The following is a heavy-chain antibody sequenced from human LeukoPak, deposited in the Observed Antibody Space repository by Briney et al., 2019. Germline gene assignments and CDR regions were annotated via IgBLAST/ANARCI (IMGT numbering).Heavy chain of an antibody. D-gene: IGHD6-6*01. V-gene: IGHV1-69*04. CDR2: IIPILGIA. J-gene: IGHJ5*02. CDR3: ARDRGGSSSAFDP. Sequence: GASVKVSCKASGGTFSSYTISWVRQAPGQGLEWMGRIIPILGIANYAQKFQGRVTITADKSTSTAYTELSSLRSEDTAVYYCARDRGGSSSAFDPWGQGTLVTVSS. CDR1: GGTFSSYT.